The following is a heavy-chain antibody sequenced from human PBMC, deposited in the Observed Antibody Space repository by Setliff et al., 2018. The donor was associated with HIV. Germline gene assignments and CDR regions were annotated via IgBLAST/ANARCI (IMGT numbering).Heavy chain of an antibody. Sequence: ASVKVSCKTYGYEFTDNWLQWLRQAPGQGLEWLGAIMPRDPTGTYAQKFQGRLTVTRDKPTSTVYMELSSLRSEDTAVYYCARHYYGSGSYYNPPPYYYYYMDVWGKGTTVTVSS. D-gene: IGHD3-10*01. V-gene: IGHV1-46*01. CDR3: ARHYYGSGSYYNPPPYYYYYMDV. J-gene: IGHJ6*03. CDR1: GYEFTDNW. CDR2: IMPRDPTG.